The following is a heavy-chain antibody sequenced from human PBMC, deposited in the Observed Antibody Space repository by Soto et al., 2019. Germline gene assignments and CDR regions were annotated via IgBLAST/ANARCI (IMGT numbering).Heavy chain of an antibody. CDR1: GYSFTGYL. V-gene: IGHV5-51*01. D-gene: IGHD3-10*01. J-gene: IGHJ6*02. CDR2: IYPGDSDT. CDR3: ARHRYYGSGRRHFHYYYNGMDV. Sequence: GESLKISCKGSGYSFTGYLIRWVRQMTGKSLDWMGIIYPGDSDTRYSPSFQGQVTISADKSISTAYLQWSSLKASDTAMYYCARHRYYGSGRRHFHYYYNGMDVWGQGTTVTV.